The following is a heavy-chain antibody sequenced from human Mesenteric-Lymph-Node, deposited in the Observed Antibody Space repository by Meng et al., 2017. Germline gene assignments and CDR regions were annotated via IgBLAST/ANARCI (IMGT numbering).Heavy chain of an antibody. CDR3: ARRPTGIDY. V-gene: IGHV4-34*12. D-gene: IGHD2-8*02. CDR1: RGSLSGAY. CDR2: IIHGGSP. Sequence: QRQPQQWGAALLKPSETLSLTCAVNRGSLSGAYWDWIRQPPGKGLEWLGEIIHGGSPSYNPSLKSRVTISIDTSKNQLSLMLSSVTAADTAVYYCARRPTGIDYWGQGTLVTVSS. J-gene: IGHJ4*02.